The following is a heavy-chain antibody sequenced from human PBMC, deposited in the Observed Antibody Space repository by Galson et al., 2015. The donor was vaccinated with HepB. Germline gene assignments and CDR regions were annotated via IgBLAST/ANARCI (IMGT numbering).Heavy chain of an antibody. CDR3: LSKNFDYGMDV. Sequence: SCKVSGYTLTELSMHWVRQAPGKGLEWMGGFDPEDGETIYAQKFQGRVTMTEDTSTDTAYMELSSLRSEDTAVYYCLSKNFDYGMDVWGQGTTVTVSS. CDR2: FDPEDGET. D-gene: IGHD3-16*02. V-gene: IGHV1-24*01. CDR1: GYTLTELS. J-gene: IGHJ6*02.